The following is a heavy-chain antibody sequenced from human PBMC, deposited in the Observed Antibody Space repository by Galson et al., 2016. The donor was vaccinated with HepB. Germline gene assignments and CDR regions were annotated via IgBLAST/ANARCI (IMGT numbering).Heavy chain of an antibody. V-gene: IGHV4-39*07. CDR2: IHYSGNT. D-gene: IGHD2-8*01. Sequence: SETLSLTCTVSGASVSTSDHYWGWIRQPPGMSLEWIGSIHYSGNTFYNPPLRSRVAMSIDISRKESSLRLDSVTAADTAVYYCARDIQDILLAVGDAFDVWGQGSLVTVSS. CDR3: ARDIQDILLAVGDAFDV. CDR1: GASVSTSDHY. J-gene: IGHJ3*01.